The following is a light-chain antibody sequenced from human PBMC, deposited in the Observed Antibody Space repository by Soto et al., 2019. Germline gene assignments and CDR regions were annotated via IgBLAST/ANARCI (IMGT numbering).Light chain of an antibody. CDR3: QQYTTSSWT. CDR1: QSVGSSY. V-gene: IGKV3-20*01. CDR2: GTS. J-gene: IGKJ1*01. Sequence: EVVLTQSPGTLSLSPGERATLSCRASQSVGSSYLAWYQQKPGQAPRVLIYGTSSRATGIPDRFSGSGSGTDFTLNISRLEPEDFAVYYCQQYTTSSWTFGQGTKVDIK.